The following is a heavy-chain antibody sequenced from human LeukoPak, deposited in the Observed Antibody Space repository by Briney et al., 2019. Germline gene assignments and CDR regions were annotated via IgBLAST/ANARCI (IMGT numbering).Heavy chain of an antibody. CDR1: GDSVSNNSIA. CDR3: ARGYYCDS. V-gene: IGHV6-1*01. CDR2: TYYRSKWYN. Sequence: SQTLSLTCAISGDSVSNNSIAWNWIRQSPSRGLEWLGRTYYRSKWYNEYAVSVKSRIAINPDTSKNQFSLQLSSMTPEDTAVYYCARGYYCDSWGQGTLVTVSS. J-gene: IGHJ4*02.